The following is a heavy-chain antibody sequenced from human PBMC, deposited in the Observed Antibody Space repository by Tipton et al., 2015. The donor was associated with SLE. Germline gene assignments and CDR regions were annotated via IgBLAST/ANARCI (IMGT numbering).Heavy chain of an antibody. CDR3: AKENRYWYRGMDV. Sequence: SLRLSCAASGFTFTGYGMHWVRQAPGKGLEWVAFIRFDGSKRDYEDSLEGRFTISRDNSKNTVYLQMSSLRPEDRGIYFCAKENRYWYRGMDVWGQGTTVDVSS. CDR1: GFTFTGYG. V-gene: IGHV3-30*02. D-gene: IGHD2-8*02. CDR2: IRFDGSKR. J-gene: IGHJ6*02.